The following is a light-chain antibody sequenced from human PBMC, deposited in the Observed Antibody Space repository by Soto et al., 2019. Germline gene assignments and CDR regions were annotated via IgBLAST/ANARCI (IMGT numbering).Light chain of an antibody. Sequence: EIVLTQSPGTLSLSPGERATLSCRASQSVSRSYLAWYQHKPGQAPRLLIYGASSRATGIPDRISGSGSGTDFTLTISKLEPEDSAVYYCQQYDGSPPFTFGPGTKVDIK. CDR2: GAS. CDR3: QQYDGSPPFT. V-gene: IGKV3-20*01. CDR1: QSVSRSY. J-gene: IGKJ3*01.